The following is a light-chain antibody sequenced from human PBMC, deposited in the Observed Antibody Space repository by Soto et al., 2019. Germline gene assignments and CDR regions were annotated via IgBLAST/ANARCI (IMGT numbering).Light chain of an antibody. CDR3: QQYAHSPLA. CDR1: QSVSGY. Sequence: DIELTQSPSTLSASVGDRVTITCRASQSVSGYLAWYQQKPGQAPRLLIYDASNRATGIPARFSGSGSGTDFTLTITRLEPEDFAVYYCQQYAHSPLAFGGGTKVDIK. J-gene: IGKJ4*01. V-gene: IGKV3-11*01. CDR2: DAS.